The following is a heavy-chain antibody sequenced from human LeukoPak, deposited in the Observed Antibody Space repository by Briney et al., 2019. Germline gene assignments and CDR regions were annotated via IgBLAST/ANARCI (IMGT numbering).Heavy chain of an antibody. Sequence: SEALSLTCTVSGGSISSSSYYWGWIRQPPGKGLEWIGSIYYSGSTYYNPSLKSRVTISVDTSKNQFSLKLSSVTAADTAVYYCARHDCSSTSCYYYYYMDVWGKGTTVTVSS. V-gene: IGHV4-39*01. CDR1: GGSISSSSYY. D-gene: IGHD2-2*01. CDR3: ARHDCSSTSCYYYYYMDV. CDR2: IYYSGST. J-gene: IGHJ6*03.